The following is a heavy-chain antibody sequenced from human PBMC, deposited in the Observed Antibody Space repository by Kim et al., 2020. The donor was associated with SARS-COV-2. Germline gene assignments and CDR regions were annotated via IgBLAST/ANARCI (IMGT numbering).Heavy chain of an antibody. CDR3: ARDGAIRYFDWLLFFYFDY. V-gene: IGHV3-7*03. Sequence: GGSLRLSCAASGFTFSSYWMSWVRQAPGKGLEWVANIKQDGSEKYYVDSVKGRFTISRDNAKNSLYLQMNSLRAEDTAVYYCARDGAIRYFDWLLFFYFDYWGQGTLVTVSS. D-gene: IGHD3-9*01. CDR2: IKQDGSEK. J-gene: IGHJ4*02. CDR1: GFTFSSYW.